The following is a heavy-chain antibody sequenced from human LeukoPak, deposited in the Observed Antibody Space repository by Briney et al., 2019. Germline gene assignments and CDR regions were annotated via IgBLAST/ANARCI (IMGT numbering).Heavy chain of an antibody. CDR2: ISSSSSTI. CDR1: GFTFSSHS. J-gene: IGHJ1*01. Sequence: GGSLRLSCAASGFTFSSHSMNWVRQAPGKGLEWVSYISSSSSTIYYADSVKGRFTISRDNAKNSLYLQMNSLRAEDTAVYYCARVNPSNSGFYAYWGQGTLVTVSS. V-gene: IGHV3-48*01. CDR3: ARVNPSNSGFYAY. D-gene: IGHD3-22*01.